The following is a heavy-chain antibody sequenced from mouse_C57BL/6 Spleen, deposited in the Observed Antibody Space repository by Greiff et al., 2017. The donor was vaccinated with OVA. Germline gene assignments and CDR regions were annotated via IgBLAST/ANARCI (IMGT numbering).Heavy chain of an antibody. V-gene: IGHV1-26*01. CDR1: GYTFTDYY. Sequence: EVQLQQSGPELVKPGASVKISCKASGYTFTDYYMNWVKQSHGKSLEWIGDINPNNGGTSYNQKFKGKATLTVDKSSSTAYMELRSLTSEDSAVYYCARGGYDGSFAYWGQGTLVTVSA. CDR2: INPNNGGT. CDR3: ARGGYDGSFAY. D-gene: IGHD2-3*01. J-gene: IGHJ3*01.